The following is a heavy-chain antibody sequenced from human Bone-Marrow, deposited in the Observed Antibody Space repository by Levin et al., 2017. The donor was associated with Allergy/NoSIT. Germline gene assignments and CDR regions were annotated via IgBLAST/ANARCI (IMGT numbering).Heavy chain of an antibody. V-gene: IGHV3-11*05. CDR3: VRDSPFSSTRGIVY. CDR1: GFNFNDYY. D-gene: IGHD2-2*01. Sequence: GESLKISCVASGFNFNDYYMTWIRQAPGKGLEWVSFISSSSSITDYVDSVKGRFTISRDNAKKSLYLQMNSLRVEDTAMFYCVRDSPFSSTRGIVYWGQGTLVTVSS. CDR2: ISSSSSIT. J-gene: IGHJ4*02.